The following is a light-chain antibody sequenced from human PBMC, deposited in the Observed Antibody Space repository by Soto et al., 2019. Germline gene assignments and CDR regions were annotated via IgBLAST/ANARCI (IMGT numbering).Light chain of an antibody. CDR2: GTS. J-gene: IGKJ1*01. CDR3: QQYNDWPWT. V-gene: IGKV3-15*01. Sequence: EIVMTQSPATLSVSPGERATLSCRASQSVNTNLAWYQQKPGQAPRLLIYGTSIRATGTPVRFSGSGAGTEFSLTISSLQSEDFALYHCQQYNDWPWTFGQGTKVEIK. CDR1: QSVNTN.